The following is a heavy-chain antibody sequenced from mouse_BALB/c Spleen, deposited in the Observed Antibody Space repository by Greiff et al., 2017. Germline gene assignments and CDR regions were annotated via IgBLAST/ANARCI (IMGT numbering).Heavy chain of an antibody. Sequence: EVKLVESGGGLVKPGGSLKLSCAACGFTFSDYYMYWVRQTPEKRLEWVATISDGGSYTYYPDSVKGRFTISRDNAKNNLYLQMSSLKSEDTAMYYCASQLGGDAMDYWGQGTSVTVSS. CDR2: ISDGGSYT. CDR1: GFTFSDYY. D-gene: IGHD4-1*02. J-gene: IGHJ4*01. CDR3: ASQLGGDAMDY. V-gene: IGHV5-4*02.